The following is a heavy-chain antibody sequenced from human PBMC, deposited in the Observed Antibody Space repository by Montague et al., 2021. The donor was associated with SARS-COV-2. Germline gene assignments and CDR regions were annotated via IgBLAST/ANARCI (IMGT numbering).Heavy chain of an antibody. J-gene: IGHJ3*02. D-gene: IGHD3-9*01. Sequence: SETLSLTCAVYGGSFSGYYWNWIRQPPGKGLEWIGEINHSGSTNYNPSLKSRVTISVDTSKNQFSLKPSSVTAADTAVYYCARTGLGAYDILTGYTVNAFDMWGQGTMVTVSS. CDR3: ARTGLGAYDILTGYTVNAFDM. CDR2: INHSGST. CDR1: GGSFSGYY. V-gene: IGHV4-34*01.